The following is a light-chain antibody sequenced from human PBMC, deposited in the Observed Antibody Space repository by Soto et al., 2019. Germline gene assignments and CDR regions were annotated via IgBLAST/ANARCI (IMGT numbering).Light chain of an antibody. J-gene: IGKJ1*01. CDR1: QSVSSSY. Sequence: EIVLTQSPGTLSLSPGERATLSCRASQSVSSSYLAWYQQKPGQAPRLLIYVASSRATVIPDRFSGSGSGTDFTLTISRLEPEDFAVYYCQQYGSSPLWTFGQGTKVEIK. V-gene: IGKV3-20*01. CDR3: QQYGSSPLWT. CDR2: VAS.